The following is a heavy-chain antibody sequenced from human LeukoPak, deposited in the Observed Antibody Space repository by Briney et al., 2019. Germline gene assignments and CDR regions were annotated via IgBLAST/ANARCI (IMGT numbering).Heavy chain of an antibody. V-gene: IGHV3-21*01. CDR3: AGEYYGSAIDAFDI. CDR1: GFTFSTYS. J-gene: IGHJ3*02. CDR2: ISSSSSHI. D-gene: IGHD3-10*01. Sequence: PGGSLRLSCTASGFTFSTYSMNWVRQAPGKGLEWVSSISSSSSHIYYAASVKGRFTISRDNAKNSLYLQMNSLRAEDTAVYYCAGEYYGSAIDAFDIWGQGTMVTVSS.